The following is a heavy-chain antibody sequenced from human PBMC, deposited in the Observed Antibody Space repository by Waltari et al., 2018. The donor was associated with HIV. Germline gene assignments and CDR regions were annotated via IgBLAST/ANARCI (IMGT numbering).Heavy chain of an antibody. CDR3: ARDLGSIVTNNYFDY. V-gene: IGHV3-23*01. CDR2: MSGSGLNT. CDR1: GLRLSRYA. J-gene: IGHJ4*02. D-gene: IGHD1-26*01. Sequence: EVQLLASGGGLVQPGGSLRSSCADSGLRLSRYAMSWVRPAPGKGLEWFSAMSGSGLNTYYADSVKGRFTISRDNSKNTLFLQMNSLRADDTAVYYCARDLGSIVTNNYFDYWGQGTLVTVSS.